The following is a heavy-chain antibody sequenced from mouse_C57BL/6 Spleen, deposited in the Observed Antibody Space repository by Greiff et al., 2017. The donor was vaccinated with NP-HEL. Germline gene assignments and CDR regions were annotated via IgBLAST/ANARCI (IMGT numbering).Heavy chain of an antibody. D-gene: IGHD2-4*01. CDR1: GYTFTSYW. Sequence: VQLQQSGAELAKPGASVKLSCKASGYTFTSYWMHWVKQRPGQGLEWIGYINPSSGYTKYNQKFKDKATLTADKSSSTAYMQLSSLTYEDSAVYDCAREIYYDYDGFAYWGQGTLVTVSA. V-gene: IGHV1-7*01. CDR2: INPSSGYT. CDR3: AREIYYDYDGFAY. J-gene: IGHJ3*01.